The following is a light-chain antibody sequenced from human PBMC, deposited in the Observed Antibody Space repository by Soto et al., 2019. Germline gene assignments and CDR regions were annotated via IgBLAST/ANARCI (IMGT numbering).Light chain of an antibody. J-gene: IGLJ2*01. CDR3: CSYAGSYILL. CDR2: DVS. Sequence: QSALTQPRSVSGSPKQSVTISCTGTSSDVGTYNYVSWFQQHPGKAPKLMISDVSKRPSGVPDRFSGSKSGNTASLTISGLQAEDEAEYYCCSYAGSYILLFGGGTKLTVL. V-gene: IGLV2-11*01. CDR1: SSDVGTYNY.